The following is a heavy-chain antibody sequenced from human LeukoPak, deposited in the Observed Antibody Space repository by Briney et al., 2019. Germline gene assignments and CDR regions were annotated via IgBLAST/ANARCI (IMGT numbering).Heavy chain of an antibody. D-gene: IGHD3-22*01. V-gene: IGHV4-4*07. J-gene: IGHJ4*02. CDR3: ARALAYDSSGYIDY. Sequence: SETLSLTCTVSGGSISSYYWSWIRQSAGKGLEWIGRIQTSGSTNYNPSLKSRVTMSIDTSKNQFSLKLSSVTAADTAVYYCARALAYDSSGYIDYWGQGALVTVSS. CDR2: IQTSGST. CDR1: GGSISSYY.